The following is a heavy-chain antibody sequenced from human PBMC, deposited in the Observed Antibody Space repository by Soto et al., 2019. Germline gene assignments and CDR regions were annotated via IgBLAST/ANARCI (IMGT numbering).Heavy chain of an antibody. V-gene: IGHV1-18*01. Sequence: GASVKVSCKASGYTFTSYGISWVRQAPGQGLEWKGWISAYNGNTNYAQKLQGRVTMTTDTSTSTVYIELSSLSFDDTAVYYCARSGFRGIVVVPAARGFDPWGQGTLVTVSS. CDR2: ISAYNGNT. D-gene: IGHD2-2*01. CDR3: ARSGFRGIVVVPAARGFDP. CDR1: GYTFTSYG. J-gene: IGHJ5*02.